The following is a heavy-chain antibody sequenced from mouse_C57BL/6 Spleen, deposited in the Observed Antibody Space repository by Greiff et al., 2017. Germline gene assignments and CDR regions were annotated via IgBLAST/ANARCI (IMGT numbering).Heavy chain of an antibody. CDR3: ARSGYYGSSYGYFDG. V-gene: IGHV1-64*01. CDR1: GYTFTSYW. Sequence: QVQLQQPGAELVKPGASVKLSCKASGYTFTSYWMHWVKQRPGQGLEWIGMIHPNSGSTNYNEKFKSKATLTVDKSSSTAYMQISSLTAEDSAVYYCARSGYYGSSYGYFDGWGTGTTFTVSS. J-gene: IGHJ1*03. D-gene: IGHD1-1*01. CDR2: IHPNSGST.